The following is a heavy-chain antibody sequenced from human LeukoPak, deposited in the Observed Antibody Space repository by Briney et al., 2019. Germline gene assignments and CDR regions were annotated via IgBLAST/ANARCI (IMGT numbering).Heavy chain of an antibody. CDR1: GLRFSSYA. Sequence: GGSLRLSCAVSGLRFSSYAMSWVRQAPGKGLEWVSSISISGDTTNYADSVKGRFTISRDNSKNTLFLQMNSLRAEDTAVYYCAKEWSPNAYWGQGTRVTVSS. D-gene: IGHD2-8*01. V-gene: IGHV3-23*01. CDR3: AKEWSPNAY. CDR2: ISISGDTT. J-gene: IGHJ4*02.